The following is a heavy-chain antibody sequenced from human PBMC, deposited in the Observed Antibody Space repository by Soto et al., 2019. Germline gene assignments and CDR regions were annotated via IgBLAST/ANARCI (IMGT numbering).Heavy chain of an antibody. Sequence: ASVKVSCKASEDTFRNYAISWVRQAPGQGLEWMGGIIPIFGTANYAQKFQGRVTITADTSANTVYLELSSLRSEDTAVYYCASTKYDSSDYYYWYLGLWGRGTLVTASS. CDR1: EDTFRNYA. D-gene: IGHD3-22*01. CDR2: IIPIFGTA. J-gene: IGHJ2*01. V-gene: IGHV1-69*06. CDR3: ASTKYDSSDYYYWYLGL.